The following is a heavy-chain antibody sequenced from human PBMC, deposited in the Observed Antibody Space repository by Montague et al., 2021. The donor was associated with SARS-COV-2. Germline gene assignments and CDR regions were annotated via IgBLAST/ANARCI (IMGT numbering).Heavy chain of an antibody. CDR2: IDLDGSET. CDR3: AREMRDSRYSSGWCYYYYGMDV. J-gene: IGHJ6*02. D-gene: IGHD6-19*01. Sequence: LRLSCAASGFTFSSSWMSWVRQAPGKGLEWVANIDLDGSETYYVDSVKGRFTISRDNAKNSLYLRMNSLRAEDTAVYYCAREMRDSRYSSGWCYYYYGMDVWGQGTSVTVSS. V-gene: IGHV3-7*01. CDR1: GFTFSSSW.